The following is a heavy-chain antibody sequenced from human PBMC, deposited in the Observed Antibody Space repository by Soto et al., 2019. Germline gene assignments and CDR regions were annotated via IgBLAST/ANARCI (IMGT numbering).Heavy chain of an antibody. V-gene: IGHV1-69*01. J-gene: IGHJ5*02. Sequence: QIQLVQSGAEVKKPGSSVKISCKASGGTFSSYAINWVRQAPGQGLEWMGGIIPIFGTTNYAQKFQGRVTVTPDDSSTTAYMVLNSLRTEDTARDYCARSHGSGTYGSLDPWGQGTLVTVSS. CDR1: GGTFSSYA. D-gene: IGHD3-10*01. CDR3: ARSHGSGTYGSLDP. CDR2: IIPIFGTT.